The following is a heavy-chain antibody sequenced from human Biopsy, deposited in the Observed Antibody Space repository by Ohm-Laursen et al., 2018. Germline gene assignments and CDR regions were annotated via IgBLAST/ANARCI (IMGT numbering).Heavy chain of an antibody. CDR2: ISETSSHI. Sequence: GSLRLSCAASGFSASSYDMNWVRQAPGKGLEWISYISETSSHIHDADSVRGRFTVARDIAKNSLYLQLNSLRVEDTAVYYCARDSSRRAREGGMDVWGQGTTVTVSS. D-gene: IGHD6-6*01. CDR1: GFSASSYD. CDR3: ARDSSRRAREGGMDV. J-gene: IGHJ6*02. V-gene: IGHV3-21*01.